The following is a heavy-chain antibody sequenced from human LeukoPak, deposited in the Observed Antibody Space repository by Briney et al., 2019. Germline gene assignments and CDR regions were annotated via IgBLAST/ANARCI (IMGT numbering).Heavy chain of an antibody. J-gene: IGHJ5*02. V-gene: IGHV1-2*02. CDR1: VYTFTGYY. Sequence: ASVKVSCKASVYTFTGYYMHWVRQAPGQGLEWMGWINPNSGGTNYAQKFQGRVTMARDTSISTAYMELSRLRSDDTAVYYCARDGERIAASRRGWFDPWGQGTLVTVSS. CDR3: ARDGERIAASRRGWFDP. CDR2: INPNSGGT. D-gene: IGHD6-6*01.